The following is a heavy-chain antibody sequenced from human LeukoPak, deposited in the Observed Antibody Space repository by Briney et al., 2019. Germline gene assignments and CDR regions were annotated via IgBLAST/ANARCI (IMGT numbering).Heavy chain of an antibody. CDR1: GYTFTSYG. J-gene: IGHJ3*02. Sequence: GASVKVSCKASGYTFTSYGINWVRQAPGQGLEWMGWISAYNSNTHYAQKLQGRVTMTTDSSTTTTYMELVTLRSDDTAVYYCARGGLWVGELLSTPHDGFDIWGQGTLVTVSS. V-gene: IGHV1-18*01. CDR2: ISAYNSNT. D-gene: IGHD3-10*01. CDR3: ARGGLWVGELLSTPHDGFDI.